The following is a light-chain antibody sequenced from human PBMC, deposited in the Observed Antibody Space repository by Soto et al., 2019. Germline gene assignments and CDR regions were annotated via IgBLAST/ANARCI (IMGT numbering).Light chain of an antibody. CDR1: SSNIGSNF. J-gene: IGLJ1*01. CDR3: AAWDDSLSGLYV. V-gene: IGLV1-47*01. Sequence: QSVLTPPPSASGTPGQRVTISCSGSSSNIGSNFVYWYQQLPGTAPKLVIYRNNQRPSGVPDRFSGSKSGTSASLAIRGLRSEDEADYYCAAWDDSLSGLYVFGTGTKVTVL. CDR2: RNN.